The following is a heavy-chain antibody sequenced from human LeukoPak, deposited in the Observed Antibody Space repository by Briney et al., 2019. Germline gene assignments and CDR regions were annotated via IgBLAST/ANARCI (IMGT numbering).Heavy chain of an antibody. Sequence: GGSLRLSCSASGFTLSSHAMHWVRQAPGKGLEYVSAISSNGGTTYYADSVKRRFTISRDDSKNTLYLQMSSLRDEDTAMYYCVKRVSSGHYYDYWGQGTLVTVSS. CDR1: GFTLSSHA. V-gene: IGHV3-64D*09. CDR2: ISSNGGTT. D-gene: IGHD3-22*01. CDR3: VKRVSSGHYYDY. J-gene: IGHJ4*02.